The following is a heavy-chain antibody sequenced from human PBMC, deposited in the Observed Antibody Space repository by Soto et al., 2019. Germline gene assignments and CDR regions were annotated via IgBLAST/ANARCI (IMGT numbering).Heavy chain of an antibody. CDR3: AKEWVYDSSGWSFDY. CDR2: IYYSGST. V-gene: IGHV4-39*02. D-gene: IGHD3-22*01. J-gene: IGHJ4*02. CDR1: GGSISSSSYY. Sequence: PSETLSLTCTVSGGSISSSSYYWGWIRQPPGKGLEWIGSIYYSGSTYYNPSLKGRFTISRDNSKNTLYLQMNSLRAEDTAVYDCAKEWVYDSSGWSFDYWGQGALVT.